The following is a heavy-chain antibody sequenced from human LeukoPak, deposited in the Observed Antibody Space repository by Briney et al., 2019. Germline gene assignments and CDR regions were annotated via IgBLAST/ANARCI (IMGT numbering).Heavy chain of an antibody. CDR1: GFSFSDYG. Sequence: GGSLRLSCVAAGFSFSDYGMRWGRQAPGKGLEWVAFIRYDGSNKYYTDSVKGRFTISRDNSNNTLYLQMNSLRAEDTAVYYCAKEGTDDYWGQGTLVTVSS. D-gene: IGHD3/OR15-3a*01. V-gene: IGHV3-30*02. J-gene: IGHJ4*02. CDR3: AKEGTDDY. CDR2: IRYDGSNK.